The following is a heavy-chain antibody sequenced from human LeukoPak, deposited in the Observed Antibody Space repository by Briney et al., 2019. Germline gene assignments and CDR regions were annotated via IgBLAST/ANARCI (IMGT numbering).Heavy chain of an antibody. J-gene: IGHJ4*02. CDR3: ARLTRLSTSPDRYYLDY. V-gene: IGHV4-4*08. Sequence: KPSETLSLTCTVSGASNTSYYWSWIRQPPGKGLEWIGYIYTSGGTNYIPSLKGRVTISIDTSKNQFSLKLSSVTAADSAVYYCARLTRLSTSPDRYYLDYWGQGTLVTVSS. CDR1: GASNTSYY. D-gene: IGHD6-6*01. CDR2: IYTSGGT.